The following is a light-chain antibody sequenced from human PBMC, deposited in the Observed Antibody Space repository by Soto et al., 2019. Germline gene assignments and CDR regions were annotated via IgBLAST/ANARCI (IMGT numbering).Light chain of an antibody. CDR3: QQDRNCPPLT. CDR2: GAS. Sequence: EIVMTQSPATLFVSPGETATLSCRASQSVGSAVAWYQHKPGQAPRLLIVGASIRATGVPGTFSGGGSGTEFTLTISTLQSEDVPVYYCQQDRNCPPLTFGGGTTVEI. V-gene: IGKV3-15*01. CDR1: QSVGSA. J-gene: IGKJ4*01.